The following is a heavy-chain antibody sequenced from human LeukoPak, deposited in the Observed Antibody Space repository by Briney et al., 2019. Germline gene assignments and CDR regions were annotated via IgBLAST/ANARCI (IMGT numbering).Heavy chain of an antibody. V-gene: IGHV3-9*02. CDR1: GFSSNNDW. D-gene: IGHD3-9*01. CDR2: ISWNSDNI. CDR3: ARDGAPSYYDILTGYIDYYYYMDV. J-gene: IGHJ6*03. Sequence: PGGSLRLSCAASGFSSNNDWMSWVRQAPGKGLEWVSGISWNSDNIEYVDSVKGRFTISRDNAKNSLYLQMNRLRAEDTAVYYCARDGAPSYYDILTGYIDYYYYMDVWGKATTVTISS.